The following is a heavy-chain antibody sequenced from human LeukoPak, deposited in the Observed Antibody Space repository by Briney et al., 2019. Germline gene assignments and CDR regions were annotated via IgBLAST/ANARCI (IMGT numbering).Heavy chain of an antibody. J-gene: IGHJ1*01. CDR1: GYTFTGYY. CDR3: AGDSGGGYYYDSSGYYAEYFQH. Sequence: ASVKVSCKASGYTFTGYYMHWVRQAPGQGLEWMGWINPNSGGTNYAQKFQGRVTMTRDTSISTAYMELSRLRSDDTAVYYCAGDSGGGYYYDSSGYYAEYFQHWGQGTLVTVSS. CDR2: INPNSGGT. D-gene: IGHD3-22*01. V-gene: IGHV1-2*02.